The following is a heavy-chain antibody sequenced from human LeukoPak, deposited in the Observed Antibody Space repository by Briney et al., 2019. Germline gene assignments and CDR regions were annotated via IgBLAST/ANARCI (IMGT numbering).Heavy chain of an antibody. CDR2: IRSDGSNT. D-gene: IGHD3-10*01. Sequence: GGSLRLSCAASGFTFSKYGMHWVRQAPGKGLEWVAFIRSDGSNTHYADSVKGRFTISRDNSKNTVSLQINSLRVDDTAVYYCVKSDCAPDGCKLLSYWGQGTLVSASS. CDR1: GFTFSKYG. CDR3: VKSDCAPDGCKLLSY. J-gene: IGHJ4*02. V-gene: IGHV3-30*02.